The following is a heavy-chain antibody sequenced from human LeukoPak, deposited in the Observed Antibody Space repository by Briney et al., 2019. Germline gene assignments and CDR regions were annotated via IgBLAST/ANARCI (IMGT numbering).Heavy chain of an antibody. J-gene: IGHJ3*02. CDR3: AGSSGNSEYRNAFDI. CDR1: GGSISSYY. CDR2: IYYSGST. D-gene: IGHD3-22*01. V-gene: IGHV4-59*01. Sequence: SETLSLTCTVSGGSISSYYWSWIRQPPGKGLEWIGYIYYSGSTNYNPSLKSRVTISVDTSKNQFSLKLSSVTAADTAVYYCAGSSGNSEYRNAFDIWGQGTMVTVSS.